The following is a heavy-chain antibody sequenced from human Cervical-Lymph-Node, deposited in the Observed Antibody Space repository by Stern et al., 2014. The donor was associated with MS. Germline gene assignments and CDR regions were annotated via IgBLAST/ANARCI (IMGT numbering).Heavy chain of an antibody. V-gene: IGHV1-69*01. J-gene: IGHJ6*02. CDR1: GGTFSTYV. D-gene: IGHD3-22*01. CDR3: ARLDTSGYFYYDMDV. Sequence: QVQLGQSGAEVKKPGSSVKVTCKASGGTFSTYVINWVRQAPGQGLEWMGGIALIFETTNYAQKFQGRVTITADESTSTVYMELSSLRSEDTAVYYCARLDTSGYFYYDMDVWGQGTTVTVSS. CDR2: IALIFETT.